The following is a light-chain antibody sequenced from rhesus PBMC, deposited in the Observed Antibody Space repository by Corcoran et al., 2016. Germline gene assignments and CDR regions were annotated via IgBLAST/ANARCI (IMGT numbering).Light chain of an antibody. CDR3: SSYAGSNAFI. V-gene: IGLV2-32*02. Sequence: QAALTQPRSVSGSPGQSVTISCTGTSSDIGGYNYVSWYQQHPGTAPKLMIYEVRKRPSGVSDLFSGSKSGNTASLTISGLQAEDDADYYCSSYAGSNAFIFGAGTRLTVL. CDR2: EVR. CDR1: SSDIGGYNY. J-gene: IGLJ1*01.